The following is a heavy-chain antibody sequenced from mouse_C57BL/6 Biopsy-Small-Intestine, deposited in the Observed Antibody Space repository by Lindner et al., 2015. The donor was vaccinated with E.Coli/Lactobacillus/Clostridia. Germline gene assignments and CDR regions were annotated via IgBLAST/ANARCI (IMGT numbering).Heavy chain of an antibody. CDR1: GYAFTNYL. D-gene: IGHD4-1*01. V-gene: IGHV1-54*01. Sequence: VQLQESGAEPVRPGTSVNVSCKASGYAFTNYLIEWIIQRPGQGLEWIGVINPGSGGTNYNEKFEDRTILTADKSSSTAYMQLTSLTFEDSAVHFCARRGLGMYYFDYWGQGTTLTVSS. CDR2: INPGSGGT. J-gene: IGHJ2*01. CDR3: ARRGLGMYYFDY.